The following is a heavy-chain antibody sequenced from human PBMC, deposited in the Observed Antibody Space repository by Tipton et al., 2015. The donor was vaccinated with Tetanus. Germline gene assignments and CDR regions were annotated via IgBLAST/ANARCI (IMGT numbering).Heavy chain of an antibody. Sequence: RSLRLSCAASGFTLSNYVMHWVRQAPGKGLEWVAVIWYDETKKYYVDSVQGRFTISRDNAKNSLYLQMNSLRAEDTAVYYCARDPTRRFDYWGPGTLVTVSS. D-gene: IGHD1/OR15-1a*01. CDR2: IWYDETKK. V-gene: IGHV3-33*01. CDR1: GFTLSNYV. J-gene: IGHJ4*02. CDR3: ARDPTRRFDY.